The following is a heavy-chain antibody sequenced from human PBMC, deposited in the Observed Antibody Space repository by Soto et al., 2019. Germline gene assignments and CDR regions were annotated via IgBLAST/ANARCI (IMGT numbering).Heavy chain of an antibody. CDR2: MNPINGAT. D-gene: IGHD6-13*01. Sequence: QVQLVQSGAEVKQSGASVKVSCKASGYDFTAYDINWVRQASGQGLEWMGWMNPINGATGFAQRFQGRVSMTRNTATDKAYLDLTGLRSDDTAVYYCGRGPSPRAPAGGTPYYFAMDVWGQGTTVTVSS. J-gene: IGHJ6*02. V-gene: IGHV1-8*02. CDR3: GRGPSPRAPAGGTPYYFAMDV. CDR1: GYDFTAYD.